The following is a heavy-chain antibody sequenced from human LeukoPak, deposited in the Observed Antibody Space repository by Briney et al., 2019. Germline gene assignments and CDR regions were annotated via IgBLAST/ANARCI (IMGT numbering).Heavy chain of an antibody. CDR1: GGSISSSSYY. J-gene: IGHJ6*02. D-gene: IGHD5-12*01. CDR2: IHYSGST. Sequence: RSSETLSLTCTVSGGSISSSSYYWGWIRQPPGKGLEWIGSIHYSGSTYYNPSLKSRVTISVDTSKNQFSLKLSSVTAADTAVYYCARGVEEWLPPTAYYYYGMDVWGQGTTVTVSS. CDR3: ARGVEEWLPPTAYYYYGMDV. V-gene: IGHV4-39*01.